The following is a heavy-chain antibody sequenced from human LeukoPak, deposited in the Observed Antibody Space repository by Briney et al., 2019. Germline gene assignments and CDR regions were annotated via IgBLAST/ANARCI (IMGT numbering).Heavy chain of an antibody. V-gene: IGHV3-7*01. CDR3: ARENGYCSGANCYSYFDS. Sequence: GGSVRLSCAASGFTLSHFWMSWVRQAPGKGLEWVAYIKKTGSEAYYMDSVEGRFTITRDNSRDSVFLHMYGLRAEDTAVYFCARENGYCSGANCYSYFDSWGQGTLVTVSS. CDR2: IKKTGSEA. D-gene: IGHD2-15*01. J-gene: IGHJ4*02. CDR1: GFTLSHFW.